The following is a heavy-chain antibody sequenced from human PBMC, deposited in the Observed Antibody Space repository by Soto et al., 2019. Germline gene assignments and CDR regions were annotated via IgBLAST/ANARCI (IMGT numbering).Heavy chain of an antibody. V-gene: IGHV4-39*01. CDR1: CDSIKSSSY. Sequence: XXTLSLTCTVSCDSIKSSSYWGWIRQPPGKGLEWIXSIYSXGYSYYNPYLXXQVPIYVXXYKNKFSLNVISVTAADTAVYYCRRSSRYGTDVWGQGTTVTVPS. CDR2: IYSXGYS. D-gene: IGHD6-13*01. J-gene: IGHJ6*01. CDR3: RRSSRYGTDV.